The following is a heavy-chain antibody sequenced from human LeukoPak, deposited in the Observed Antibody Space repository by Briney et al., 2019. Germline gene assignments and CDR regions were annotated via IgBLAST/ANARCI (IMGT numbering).Heavy chain of an antibody. CDR1: GGTFSSYA. J-gene: IGHJ6*02. V-gene: IGHV1-69*13. Sequence: WASVKVSCKASGGTFSSYAISWVRQAPGQGLEWMGGIIPIFGTANYAQKFQGRVTITADESTSTAYMELSSLRSEDTAVYYCARNRYCSSTSCPSNYYYYGMDVWGQGTTVTVSS. D-gene: IGHD2-2*01. CDR2: IIPIFGTA. CDR3: ARNRYCSSTSCPSNYYYYGMDV.